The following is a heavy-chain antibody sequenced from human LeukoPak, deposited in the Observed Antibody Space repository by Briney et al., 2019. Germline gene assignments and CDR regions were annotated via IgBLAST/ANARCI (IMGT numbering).Heavy chain of an antibody. Sequence: GGSLRLSCAASGVIVSSNYMSWVRQAPGKGLEWVSYISSSGSSIYYADSVKGRFTSSRDNSKNTLYLQMNSLRAEDTAVYYCAKVPLRFLEPSGAFDIWGQGTMVTVSS. CDR1: GVIVSSNY. J-gene: IGHJ3*02. D-gene: IGHD3-3*01. V-gene: IGHV3-48*01. CDR2: ISSSGSSI. CDR3: AKVPLRFLEPSGAFDI.